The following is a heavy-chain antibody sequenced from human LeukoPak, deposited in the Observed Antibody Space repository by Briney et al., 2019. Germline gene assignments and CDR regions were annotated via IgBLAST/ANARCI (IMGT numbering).Heavy chain of an antibody. CDR1: GSTFSSYS. D-gene: IGHD3-22*01. V-gene: IGHV3-48*02. CDR2: IDSSSSTI. Sequence: GGSLRLSCVVSGSTFSSYSMNWVRQAPGKGLEWVSYIDSSSSTIYYADSVMGRFTISRDTAKNSLYLQMNSLRDEDTAVYYCARANSGYGSYYYFYGMDVWGQGTTVTVSS. CDR3: ARANSGYGSYYYFYGMDV. J-gene: IGHJ6*02.